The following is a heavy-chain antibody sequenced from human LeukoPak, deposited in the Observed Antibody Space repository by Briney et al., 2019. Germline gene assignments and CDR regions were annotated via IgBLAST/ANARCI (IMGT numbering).Heavy chain of an antibody. CDR3: SRDREAAAGINAPDI. V-gene: IGHV3-49*04. CDR2: ITSKPYGGTA. J-gene: IGHJ3*02. CDR1: GGTFGDYA. D-gene: IGHD6-13*01. Sequence: GGSLRLSCATSGGTFGDYAVSWVRQAPGKGPEWLGFITSKPYGGTAEYAASVKGRFTISRDDSKSLAYLQMNSLKTEDTAMYYCSRDREAAAGINAPDIWGQGTMVTVSS.